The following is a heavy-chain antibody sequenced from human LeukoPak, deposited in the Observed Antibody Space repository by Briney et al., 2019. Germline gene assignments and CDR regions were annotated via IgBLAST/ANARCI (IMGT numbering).Heavy chain of an antibody. CDR1: GYTFTGYY. Sequence: ASVKVSCKASGYTFTGYYMHWVRQAPGQGLEWMGWINPNSGGTSHAQKFQGRVTMTRDTSISTAYMELSRLRSDDTAVYYCARRGGKMVYALDYWGQGTLVTVSS. D-gene: IGHD2-8*01. V-gene: IGHV1-2*02. J-gene: IGHJ4*02. CDR2: INPNSGGT. CDR3: ARRGGKMVYALDY.